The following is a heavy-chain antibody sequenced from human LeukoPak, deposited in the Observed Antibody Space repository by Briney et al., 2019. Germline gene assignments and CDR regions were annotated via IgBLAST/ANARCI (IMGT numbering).Heavy chain of an antibody. J-gene: IGHJ4*02. CDR2: IRSKVYGGTA. CDR3: ARDNWDRNYPIDY. CDR1: VFTFGDYA. Sequence: GGSLRLSCTASVFTFGDYAMRWVRQAPGKGLEWVGFIRSKVYGGTAEYAASVKGRFTISRDDSRSIAYLQMNSLKTEDTAVYFCARDNWDRNYPIDYWGQGTLVTVSS. D-gene: IGHD1-7*01. V-gene: IGHV3-49*04.